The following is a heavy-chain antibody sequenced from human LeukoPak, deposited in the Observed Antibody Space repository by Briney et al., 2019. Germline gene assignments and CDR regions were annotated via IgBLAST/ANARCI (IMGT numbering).Heavy chain of an antibody. V-gene: IGHV4-4*02. J-gene: IGHJ4*02. CDR2: IYHSGST. D-gene: IGHD6-19*01. CDR3: ARSTSGWAHFDF. Sequence: PSGTLSLTCAVSGGSISSNNWWSWVRQPPGKGLEWIGEIYHSGSTNYNPSLKSRVTISVNKSKNQFSLNLSSVTAADTAVYYCARSTSGWAHFDFWGQGTLVTVSS. CDR1: GGSISSNNW.